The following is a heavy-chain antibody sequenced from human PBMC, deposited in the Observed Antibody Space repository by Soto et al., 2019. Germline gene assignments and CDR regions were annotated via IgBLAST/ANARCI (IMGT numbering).Heavy chain of an antibody. Sequence: GGSLRLSCAASGFTFSSYAMHWVRQAPGKGLEWVAVISYDGSNKYYADSVKGRFTISRDNSKNTLYLQMNGLRLDDTAVYYCVTAVRTRHDNWGPGTLVTVSS. V-gene: IGHV3-30-3*01. CDR3: VTAVRTRHDN. D-gene: IGHD3-10*01. J-gene: IGHJ4*02. CDR1: GFTFSSYA. CDR2: ISYDGSNK.